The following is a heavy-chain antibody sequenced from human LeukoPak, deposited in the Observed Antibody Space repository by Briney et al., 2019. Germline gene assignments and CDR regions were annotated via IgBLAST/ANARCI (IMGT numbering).Heavy chain of an antibody. Sequence: GGSLRLSCAASGFTFSSYAMHWVRQAPGKGLEWVAVISYDGSNKYYADSVKGRFTISRDNSKNTLYLQMNSLRAEDTAVYYCARQRLRLGELSLYYFDYWGQGTLVTVSS. D-gene: IGHD3-16*02. CDR2: ISYDGSNK. V-gene: IGHV3-30-3*01. CDR3: ARQRLRLGELSLYYFDY. CDR1: GFTFSSYA. J-gene: IGHJ4*02.